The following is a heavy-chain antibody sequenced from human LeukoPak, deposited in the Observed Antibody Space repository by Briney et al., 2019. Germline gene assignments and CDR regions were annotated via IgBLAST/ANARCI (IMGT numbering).Heavy chain of an antibody. CDR1: GGSFSGYY. J-gene: IGHJ5*02. CDR2: INHSGST. Sequence: SETLSLTCAVYGGSFSGYYWSWIRQPPGKGLEWIGEINHSGSTNYNPSLKSRVTISVDTSKNQFSLKLSSVTAADTAVYYCARALRDIVVVPAARGIRFDPWGQGTLVTVSS. V-gene: IGHV4-34*01. CDR3: ARALRDIVVVPAARGIRFDP. D-gene: IGHD2-2*01.